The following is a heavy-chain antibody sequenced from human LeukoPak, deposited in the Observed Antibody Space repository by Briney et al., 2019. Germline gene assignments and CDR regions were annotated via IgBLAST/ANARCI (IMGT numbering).Heavy chain of an antibody. CDR3: ARVLTYYDILTGYSYYGMDV. CDR1: GFTFDDYG. Sequence: PGGSLRLSCAASGFTFDDYGMSWVRQAPGKGLEWVSGINWNGGSTGYADSVKGRFTISRDNAKNSLYLQMNSLRAEDTALYYCARVLTYYDILTGYSYYGMDVWGQGTTVTVSS. D-gene: IGHD3-9*01. J-gene: IGHJ6*02. V-gene: IGHV3-20*04. CDR2: INWNGGST.